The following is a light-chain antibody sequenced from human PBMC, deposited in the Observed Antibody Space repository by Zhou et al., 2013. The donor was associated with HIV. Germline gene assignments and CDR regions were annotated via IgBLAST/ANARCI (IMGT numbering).Light chain of an antibody. V-gene: IGKV3-11*01. Sequence: EIVLTQSPATLSLSPGERATLSCTASQSVRSYLAWYQQKPGQAPRLLIFDASNRATGIPARFSGSGSGTDFTLTISRLEPEDFAVYYCQQRRNWPLITFGGGTKVEIK. CDR1: QSVRSY. CDR2: DAS. CDR3: QQRRNWPLIT. J-gene: IGKJ4*01.